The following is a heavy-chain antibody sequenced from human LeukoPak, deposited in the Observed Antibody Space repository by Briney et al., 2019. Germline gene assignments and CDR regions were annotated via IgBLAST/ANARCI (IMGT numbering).Heavy chain of an antibody. CDR1: GFTFSSYS. CDR2: ISSSSSYI. CDR3: ARDWGSGITIFWAY. V-gene: IGHV3-21*01. D-gene: IGHD3-9*01. J-gene: IGHJ4*02. Sequence: PGGSLRLSCAASGFTFSSYSMNWARQAPGKGLEWVSSISSSSSYIYYADSVKGRFTISRDNAKNSLYLQMNSLRAEDTAVYYCARDWGSGITIFWAYWGQGTLVTVSS.